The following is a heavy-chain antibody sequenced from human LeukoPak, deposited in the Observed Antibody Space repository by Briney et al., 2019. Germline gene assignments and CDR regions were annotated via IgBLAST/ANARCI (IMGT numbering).Heavy chain of an antibody. CDR1: GYTFTNYY. J-gene: IGHJ5*02. V-gene: IGHV1-46*01. Sequence: ASVKVSCKASGYTFTNYYIHWVRQAPGQGLEWMGIFDPSGVSTTYAQKFQGRVTMTRDTATSTVYMELNSLRSDDTAVYYCARGSGSPNWFDPWGQGTLVIVSS. CDR2: FDPSGVST. D-gene: IGHD3-10*01. CDR3: ARGSGSPNWFDP.